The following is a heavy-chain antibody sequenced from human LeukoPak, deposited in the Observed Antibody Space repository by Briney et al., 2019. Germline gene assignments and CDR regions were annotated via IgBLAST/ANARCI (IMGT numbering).Heavy chain of an antibody. J-gene: IGHJ3*02. D-gene: IGHD5-24*01. CDR1: GGSISSYY. CDR3: ARVRRWLPDAFDI. CDR2: IYYSGST. Sequence: SETLSLTCTVSGGSISSYYWSWIRQPAGKGLEWIGYIYYSGSTNYNPSLKSRVTISVNTSKNQFSLKLSSVTAADTAVYYCARVRRWLPDAFDIWGQGTMVTVSS. V-gene: IGHV4-59*01.